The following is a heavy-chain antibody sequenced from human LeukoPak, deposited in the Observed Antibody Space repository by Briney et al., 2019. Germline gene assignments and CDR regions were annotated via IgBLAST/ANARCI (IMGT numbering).Heavy chain of an antibody. Sequence: PGGSLRLSCAASGFTLSSYAMSRVRQAPGKGLEWVSVISGSGGSTYCADSVKGRFTISRDNSKNTLYLQMNSLTAEDTAVYYCAKGFRGVITYNWFDPWGQGTLVTVSS. CDR2: ISGSGGST. V-gene: IGHV3-23*01. CDR3: AKGFRGVITYNWFDP. CDR1: GFTLSSYA. D-gene: IGHD3-16*02. J-gene: IGHJ5*02.